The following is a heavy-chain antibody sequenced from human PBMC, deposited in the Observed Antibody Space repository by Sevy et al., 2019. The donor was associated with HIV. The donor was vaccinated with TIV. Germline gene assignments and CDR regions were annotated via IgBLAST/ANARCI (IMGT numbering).Heavy chain of an antibody. V-gene: IGHV3-21*01. D-gene: IGHD4-4*01. CDR2: ISSSSRYI. CDR3: ARGRDGYSILLY. Sequence: GGSLRLSAAASELTFRSYSMNWFPHCPGKGLEWVSSISSSSRYIYYADSVKGRFTISRDNAKNSLYLQMNSLRAEDTAVYYCARGRDGYSILLYWGQGTLVTVSS. J-gene: IGHJ4*02. CDR1: ELTFRSYS.